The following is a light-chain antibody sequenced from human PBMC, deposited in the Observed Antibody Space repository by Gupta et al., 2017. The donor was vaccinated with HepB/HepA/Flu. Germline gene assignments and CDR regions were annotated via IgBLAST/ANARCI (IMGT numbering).Light chain of an antibody. V-gene: IGLV1-51*01. CDR2: DDK. CDR1: SSNVGSNY. J-gene: IGLJ1*01. Sequence: QSVLTQPPSVSAAPGQKVTISCSGSSSNVGSNYVSWCQQLPGTTPKLRIYDDKKRSSGIPDRFSGSRSGTSATLSITGLQTGEEADYYCAASDSSLSVCVFGTGTKLTVL. CDR3: AASDSSLSVCV.